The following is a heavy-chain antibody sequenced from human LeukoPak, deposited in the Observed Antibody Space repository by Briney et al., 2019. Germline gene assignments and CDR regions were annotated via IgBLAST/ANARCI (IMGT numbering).Heavy chain of an antibody. CDR2: IYYSGST. CDR1: GGSISSSSYY. V-gene: IGHV4-39*01. J-gene: IGHJ4*02. D-gene: IGHD1-26*01. CDR3: ARYIRTQVGANPYYFDY. Sequence: KPSETLSLTCTVSGGSISSSSYYWGRIRQPPGKGLEWIGSIYYSGSTYYNPSLKSRVTISVDTSKNQFSLRLSSVTAADTAVYYCARYIRTQVGANPYYFDYWGQGTLVTVSS.